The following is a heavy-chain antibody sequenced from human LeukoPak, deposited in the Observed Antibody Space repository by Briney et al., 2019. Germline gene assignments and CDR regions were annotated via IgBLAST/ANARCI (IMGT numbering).Heavy chain of an antibody. CDR1: GASISSGTYY. CDR2: IYTSGST. V-gene: IGHV4-61*02. CDR3: ARQRQGWFDP. Sequence: SETLSLTCTVSGASISSGTYYWTWIRQPAGKGLEWIGRIYTSGSTNYNPSLKSRVTMSVDTSKNQFSLKLSSVTAADTAVYYCARQRQGWFDPWGQGTLVTVSS. J-gene: IGHJ5*02.